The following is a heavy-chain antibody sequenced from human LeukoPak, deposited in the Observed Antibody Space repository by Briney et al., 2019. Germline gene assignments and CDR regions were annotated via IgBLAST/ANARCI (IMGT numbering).Heavy chain of an antibody. CDR3: ARHYYGSGSILYYGMDV. CDR1: GGTFSSYA. D-gene: IGHD3-10*01. J-gene: IGHJ6*04. CDR2: IIPIFGTA. Sequence: SVKVSCKASGGTFSSYAISWVRQAPGQGLEWMGMIIPIFGTANYAQKFQGRVTITADESTSTAHMELSSLRSEDTAVYYCARHYYGSGSILYYGMDVWGKGTSVTVSS. V-gene: IGHV1-69*13.